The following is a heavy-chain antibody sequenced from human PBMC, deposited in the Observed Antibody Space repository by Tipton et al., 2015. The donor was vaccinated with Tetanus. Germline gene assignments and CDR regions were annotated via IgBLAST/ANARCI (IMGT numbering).Heavy chain of an antibody. Sequence: TLSLTCTVSGGSLRSYYWSWFRQPPGKGLEWIGYIYYSGGPYYNPSLKGRVTISVDTSKNQFSLKVTSMTAADTAVYFGARGPDSNFGNFDPWGQGALVTVSS. CDR1: GGSLRSYY. J-gene: IGHJ5*02. CDR2: IYYSGGP. V-gene: IGHV4-59*01. D-gene: IGHD3-3*02. CDR3: ARGPDSNFGNFDP.